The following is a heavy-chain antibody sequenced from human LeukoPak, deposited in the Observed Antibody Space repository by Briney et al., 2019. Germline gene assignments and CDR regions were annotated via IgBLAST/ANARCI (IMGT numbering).Heavy chain of an antibody. CDR3: AKEGMGSEATTADGAFDI. D-gene: IGHD1-26*01. J-gene: IGHJ3*02. CDR1: GGSISVYH. V-gene: IGHV4-59*12. CDR2: LYDTGST. Sequence: SETLSLTCTVSGGSISVYHWRWIRQPPGKGLEWIGYLYDTGSTNYNPSLKSRVTISVDTSKSQISLKLSSVTAADTAVYFCAKEGMGSEATTADGAFDIWGQGTTVTVSS.